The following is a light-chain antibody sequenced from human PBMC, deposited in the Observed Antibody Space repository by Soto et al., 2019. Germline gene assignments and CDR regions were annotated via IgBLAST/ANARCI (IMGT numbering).Light chain of an antibody. Sequence: IVMTQSPATVSAPPGERVTLSCRASQSVSGHVAWYHQKPGQPPRLLVYGASTTATDIPARFFGSGSETDFTLTITRLQSEDFGTYYCQQFNSWPRTFGQGTKVEIK. CDR2: GAS. CDR3: QQFNSWPRT. J-gene: IGKJ1*01. CDR1: QSVSGH. V-gene: IGKV3-15*01.